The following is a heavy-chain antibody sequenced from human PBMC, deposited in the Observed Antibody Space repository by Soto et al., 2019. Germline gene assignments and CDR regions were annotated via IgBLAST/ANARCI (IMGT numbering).Heavy chain of an antibody. J-gene: IGHJ4*02. Sequence: GGSLRLSCAFSVFICSSYDMSWVRQSPGKGLEWASAISGSGGSTYYADSVKGRFTISRDNSKNTLYLQMNSLRAEDTAVYYCLNAGYSYVYALEYWVQVSRLTVS. V-gene: IGHV3-23*01. CDR1: VFICSSYD. CDR2: ISGSGGST. CDR3: LNAGYSYVYALEY. D-gene: IGHD5-18*01.